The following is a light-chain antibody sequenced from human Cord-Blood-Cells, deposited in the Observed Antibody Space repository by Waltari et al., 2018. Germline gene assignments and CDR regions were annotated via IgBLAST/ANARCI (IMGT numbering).Light chain of an antibody. V-gene: IGKV1-39*01. CDR1: QGISSY. Sequence: DIQMTQSPSSLSAYVGDRLTITCRASQGISSYLNWYQQKPGKAPKLLIYAASSLQSRVPSRFSGSGSGTDFTLTISSLQPEDFATYYCQQSYSTPITFGQGTRLEIK. CDR3: QQSYSTPIT. CDR2: AAS. J-gene: IGKJ5*01.